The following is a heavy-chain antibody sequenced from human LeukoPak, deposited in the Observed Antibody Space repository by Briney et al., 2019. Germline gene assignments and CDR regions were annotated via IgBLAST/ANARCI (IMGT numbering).Heavy chain of an antibody. CDR2: TRFDGSIK. D-gene: IGHD1-1*01. V-gene: IGHV3-33*01. CDR3: ARWGGTRQYYFDY. CDR1: GLIFSDYG. J-gene: IGHJ4*02. Sequence: GGSLRLPCAVSGLIFSDYGFHWVRQAPGEGLEWVAVTRFDGSIKQYADSVKGRFTISRDDSKNTLYLQMNFLKSEDTAVYYCARWGGTRQYYFDYWGQGTLVTVSS.